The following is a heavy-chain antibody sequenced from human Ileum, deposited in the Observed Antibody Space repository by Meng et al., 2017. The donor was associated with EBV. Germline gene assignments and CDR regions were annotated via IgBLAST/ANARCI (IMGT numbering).Heavy chain of an antibody. CDR3: ARGQKGYFDL. J-gene: IGHJ2*01. V-gene: IGHV4-30-4*01. CDR2: IYNRGSI. CDR1: GCSISSSNYY. Sequence: DATPVLVSPPHPLTLPCTFSGCSISSSNYYWSWIRQPPGKGLEWSGHIYNRGSIYYNPSLKSQITISVDTSKNQFSLKLSSVTAADTAVYCCARGQKGYFDLWGRGTLVTISS.